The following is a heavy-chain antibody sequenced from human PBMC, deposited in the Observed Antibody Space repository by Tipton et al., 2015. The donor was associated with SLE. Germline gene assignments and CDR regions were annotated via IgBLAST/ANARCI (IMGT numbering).Heavy chain of an antibody. D-gene: IGHD1-26*01. CDR2: INPSGGST. J-gene: IGHJ3*02. CDR1: AYMFTSYY. V-gene: IGHV1-46*01. Sequence: QSGAEVKKAGASVKVSCEASAYMFTSYYMHWVRQAPGQGLEWMGIINPSGGSTSYAQKFQGRVTMTRDTSTSTVYMELRSLRSDDTAVYYCARSPQWEPPTFDIWGQGTVVTVSS. CDR3: ARSPQWEPPTFDI.